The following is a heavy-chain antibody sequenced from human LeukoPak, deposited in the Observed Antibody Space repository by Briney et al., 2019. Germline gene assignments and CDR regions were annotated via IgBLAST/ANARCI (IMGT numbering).Heavy chain of an antibody. CDR3: AKDKAAADFFDY. V-gene: IGHV3-23*01. CDR1: GVTFSGYA. J-gene: IGHJ4*02. D-gene: IGHD6-13*01. CDR2: LSGSGGST. Sequence: QPRRSLRLSCAASGVTFSGYAMSSVRQGPGKGLRWVSALSGSGGSTYYADSVKGRFTISRDNSKNTLYLQMNSLRAGDTAVYYCAKDKAAADFFDYWGQGTLVTVSS.